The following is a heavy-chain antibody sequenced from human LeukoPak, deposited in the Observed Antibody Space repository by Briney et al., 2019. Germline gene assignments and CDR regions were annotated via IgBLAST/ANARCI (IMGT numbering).Heavy chain of an antibody. CDR1: GYTFTSYD. CDR2: MNPNSGNT. CDR3: ARGAGYCSSTSCYLEHPFDYYYYMDA. V-gene: IGHV1-8*01. J-gene: IGHJ6*03. Sequence: ASVKVSCKASGYTFTSYDINWVRQATGQGLEWMGWMNPNSGNTGYAQKFQGRVTMTRNTSISTAYMELSSLGSEDTAVYYCARGAGYCSSTSCYLEHPFDYYYYMDAWGKGTTVTISS. D-gene: IGHD2-2*01.